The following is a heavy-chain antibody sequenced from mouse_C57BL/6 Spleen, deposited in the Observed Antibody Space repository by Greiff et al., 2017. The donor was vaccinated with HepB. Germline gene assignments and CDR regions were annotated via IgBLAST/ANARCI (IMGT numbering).Heavy chain of an antibody. J-gene: IGHJ4*01. CDR3: ARLLRVPYAMDY. V-gene: IGHV1-7*01. CDR2: INPSSGYT. D-gene: IGHD1-1*01. CDR1: GYTFTSYW. Sequence: QVHVKQSGAELAKPGASVKLSCKASGYTFTSYWMHWVKQRPGQGLEWIGYINPSSGYTKYNQKFKDKATLTADKSSSTAYMQLSSLTYEDSAVYYCARLLRVPYAMDYWGQGTSVTVSS.